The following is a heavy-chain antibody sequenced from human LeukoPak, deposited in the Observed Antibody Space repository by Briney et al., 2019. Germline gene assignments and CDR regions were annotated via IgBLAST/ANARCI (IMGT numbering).Heavy chain of an antibody. D-gene: IGHD5-12*01. Sequence: SETLSLTCTVSGASISSYYWSWIRQPPGKGLEWIGYIYYSGSTNYSPSLTSRVTISVDTSKNQFSLKLSSVTAADTAVYYCARQGYSAYEILDYWGQGTLVTVSS. CDR1: GASISSYY. J-gene: IGHJ4*02. CDR3: ARQGYSAYEILDY. V-gene: IGHV4-59*08. CDR2: IYYSGST.